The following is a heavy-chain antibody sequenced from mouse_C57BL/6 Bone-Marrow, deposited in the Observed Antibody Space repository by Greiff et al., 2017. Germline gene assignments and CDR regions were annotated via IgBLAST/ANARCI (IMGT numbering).Heavy chain of an antibody. CDR1: EYEFPSHD. Sequence: VQLQESGGGLVQPGASLKLSCESNEYEFPSHDMSWVRKTPEKRLELVAAINSDGGSTYYPDTMERRFIISRDNTKKTLYLQMSSLRSEDTALYYCAIYGYDVSYWYFDVWGTGTTVTVSS. J-gene: IGHJ1*03. CDR2: INSDGGST. V-gene: IGHV5-2*01. CDR3: AIYGYDVSYWYFDV. D-gene: IGHD2-2*01.